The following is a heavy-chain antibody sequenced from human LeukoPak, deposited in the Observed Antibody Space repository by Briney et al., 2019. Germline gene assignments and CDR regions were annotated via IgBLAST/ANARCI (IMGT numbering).Heavy chain of an antibody. J-gene: IGHJ5*02. D-gene: IGHD1-1*01. CDR3: ARGPSTGSGGDP. Sequence: PGGSLRLSCAASGFTFDRYWMSWVRQAPGKGLEWVANIKQDESEKSYVGSVRGRFTISRDNAKNSLYLQMNSLRADDTAVYFCARGPSTGSGGDPWGQGTLVTVSS. CDR2: IKQDESEK. V-gene: IGHV3-7*04. CDR1: GFTFDRYW.